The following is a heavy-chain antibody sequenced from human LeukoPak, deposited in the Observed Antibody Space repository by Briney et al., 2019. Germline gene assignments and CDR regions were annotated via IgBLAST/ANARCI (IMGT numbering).Heavy chain of an antibody. CDR1: GGPISSYY. J-gene: IGHJ5*02. V-gene: IGHV4-59*01. CDR2: INYSGST. CDR3: ARGYSTSLSRFDP. Sequence: SETLSLTCTVSGGPISSYYWSWIRQPPGKGLEWIGYINYSGSTNYNPSLKSRVTISIDTSKNQFSLKVSSVTAADTAVYYCARGYSTSLSRFDPWGQGTLVTVSS. D-gene: IGHD2-2*01.